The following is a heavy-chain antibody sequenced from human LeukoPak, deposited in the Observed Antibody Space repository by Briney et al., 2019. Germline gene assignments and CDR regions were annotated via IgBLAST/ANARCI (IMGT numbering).Heavy chain of an antibody. CDR2: INPNSGGT. Sequence: GASVKVSCKASGYTFTGYYMHWVRQAPGQGLEWMGWINPNSGGTNYAQKFQGRVTMTRDTSISTAYMELSRLRSDDTAVYYCARDPISGSYLNYGMDVWGQGTTVTVSS. D-gene: IGHD1-26*01. CDR3: ARDPISGSYLNYGMDV. V-gene: IGHV1-2*02. CDR1: GYTFTGYY. J-gene: IGHJ6*02.